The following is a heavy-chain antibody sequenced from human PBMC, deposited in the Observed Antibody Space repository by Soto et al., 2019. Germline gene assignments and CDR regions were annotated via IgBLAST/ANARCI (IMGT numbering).Heavy chain of an antibody. J-gene: IGHJ6*02. D-gene: IGHD4-17*01. CDR3: ARDNLYGGATPAYGMDV. CDR1: GGSISSGGYY. CDR2: IYYSGST. V-gene: IGHV4-31*03. Sequence: QVQLQESGPGLVKPSQTLSLTCTVSGGSISSGGYYWSWIRQHPGKGLEWIGYIYYSGSTYYNPSLQSRVTISVDTSKNQFSLKLSSVTAADTAVYYCARDNLYGGATPAYGMDVWGQGTTVTVSS.